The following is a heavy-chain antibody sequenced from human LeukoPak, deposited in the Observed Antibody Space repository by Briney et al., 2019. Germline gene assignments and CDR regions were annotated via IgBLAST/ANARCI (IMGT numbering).Heavy chain of an antibody. CDR2: IRSKAYGGTT. CDR3: TRVSTATFGY. J-gene: IGHJ4*02. CDR1: GFTFGDYA. D-gene: IGHD5/OR15-5a*01. V-gene: IGHV3-49*04. Sequence: PGRSLSLSCTSSGFTFGDYAMSWVRQAPGKGLEWVGFIRSKAYGGTTEYAASVKGRFTISRDDSKSIAYLQMNSLKTEDTAVYYCTRVSTATFGYRGQGTLVTVSS.